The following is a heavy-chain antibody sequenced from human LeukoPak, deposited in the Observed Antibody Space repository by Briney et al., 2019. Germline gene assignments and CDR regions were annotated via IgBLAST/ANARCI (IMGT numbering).Heavy chain of an antibody. V-gene: IGHV5-51*01. Sequence: GESLKISFRGSGYSFTTYWIGWVRQMPGKGLEWIGSIYPGDSDTRYTPSFQGQVTMSADKSINPAYLQWSSLKASDTAMYYCARRQGCSSTSCPPDYWGQGTLVTVSP. D-gene: IGHD2-2*01. CDR2: IYPGDSDT. J-gene: IGHJ4*02. CDR3: ARRQGCSSTSCPPDY. CDR1: GYSFTTYW.